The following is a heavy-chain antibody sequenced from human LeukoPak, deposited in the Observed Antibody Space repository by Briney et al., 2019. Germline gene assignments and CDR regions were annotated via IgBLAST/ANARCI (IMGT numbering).Heavy chain of an antibody. CDR1: GFTFSSYA. J-gene: IGHJ3*02. D-gene: IGHD3-3*01. V-gene: IGHV3-23*01. Sequence: PGGFLRLSCAASGFTFSSYAMSWVRQAPGKGLEWVSAISGSGGSTYYADSVKGRFTISRDNSKNTLYLQMNSLRAEDTAVYYCAKDFDFWSGNHAFDIWGQGTMVTVSS. CDR3: AKDFDFWSGNHAFDI. CDR2: ISGSGGST.